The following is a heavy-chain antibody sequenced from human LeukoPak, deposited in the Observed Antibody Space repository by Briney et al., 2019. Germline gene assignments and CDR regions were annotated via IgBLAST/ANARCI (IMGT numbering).Heavy chain of an antibody. CDR1: GIPFKNLC. Sequence: GGSLKLFLSTPGIPFKNLCMNLVPQGSGEGPGLVLNKGGKGRSRYSAAPVKGRFNNSRDKSKNTLFLQMKSLRADDTAVYYCAKDGVAEKWLGYYNYYYGLDVWGQGTTVTVSS. J-gene: IGHJ6*02. CDR3: AKDGVAEKWLGYYNYYYGLDV. V-gene: IGHV3-23*01. D-gene: IGHD5-24*01. CDR2: KGGKGRSR.